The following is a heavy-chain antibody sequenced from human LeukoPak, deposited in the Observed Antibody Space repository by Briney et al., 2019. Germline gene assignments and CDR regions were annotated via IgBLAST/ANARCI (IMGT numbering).Heavy chain of an antibody. V-gene: IGHV3-7*01. CDR2: IQPDGSEQ. Sequence: GESLRLSCAASGFTFRSKWMSWVRQAPEKGLEWVGNIQPDGSEQYPVDSVKGRFTISRDNAKNSLYLQMNSLRAEETAVYYCSREMLAAVAAQSWGQGTLVTVSS. CDR1: GFTFRSKW. D-gene: IGHD6-19*01. J-gene: IGHJ5*02. CDR3: SREMLAAVAAQS.